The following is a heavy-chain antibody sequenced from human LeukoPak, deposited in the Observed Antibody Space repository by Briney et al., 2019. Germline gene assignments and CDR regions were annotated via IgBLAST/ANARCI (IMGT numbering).Heavy chain of an antibody. CDR1: GFIFSSYG. CDR2: TRYDGSEK. CDR3: AKDPSVAARRGPHYFDY. V-gene: IGHV3-30*02. J-gene: IGHJ4*02. Sequence: GGPLRLSCAASGFIFSSYGMHWVRQAPGKGLEWVAFTRYDGSEKYYADSVKGRFTISRDNSENTLHLQMNSLRAEDTAVYYCAKDPSVAARRGPHYFDYWGLGTLVTVSS. D-gene: IGHD6-6*01.